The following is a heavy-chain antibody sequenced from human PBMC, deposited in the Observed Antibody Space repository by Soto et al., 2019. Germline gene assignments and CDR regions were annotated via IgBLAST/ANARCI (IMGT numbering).Heavy chain of an antibody. CDR1: GASVTIGGYY. CDR2: IYSDGRT. Sequence: QVQLQESGPGLVKPSQTLSVTCTVSGASVTIGGYYWTWIRQHSGKGLEWIGHIYSDGRTYYSPSLKSRLTISLDMSKNQFSLRLTSVTVADTAVYYCASGYKYPSDYWGQGTLVAVSS. V-gene: IGHV4-31*03. D-gene: IGHD6-25*01. CDR3: ASGYKYPSDY. J-gene: IGHJ4*02.